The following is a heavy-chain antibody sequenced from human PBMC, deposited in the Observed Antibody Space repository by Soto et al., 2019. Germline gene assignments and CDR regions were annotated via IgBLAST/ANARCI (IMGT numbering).Heavy chain of an antibody. V-gene: IGHV4-4*02. CDR2: IYHTGNT. J-gene: IGHJ4*02. CDR1: GGSISSTNW. D-gene: IGHD4-4*01. CDR3: WPQPPCIEDRLHPIPT. Sequence: QVQLQQSGPRLVKPSATLSLTCYVSGGSISSTNWGTWVRQPPGWGREWIGEIYHTGNTNYNPSVRVRVTRSVDKPNKQFSRKLRAVPVTDMALYYCWPQPPCIEDRLHPIPTWGQRHLVTVSS.